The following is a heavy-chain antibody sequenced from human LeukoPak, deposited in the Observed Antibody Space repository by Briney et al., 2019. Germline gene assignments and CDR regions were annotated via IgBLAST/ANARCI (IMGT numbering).Heavy chain of an antibody. CDR1: GFTSIAYA. CDR2: ISGGGVTT. D-gene: IGHD3-16*01. Sequence: GGSLRLSCVGSGFTSIAYALTWARQAPGKGLEWVSGISGGGVTTYYADSVKGRFTISRDNSKNTLYLQMNSLRADDTAIYYCARNQQLGGHSYYYYVMDVWGQGTTVTVSS. J-gene: IGHJ6*02. V-gene: IGHV3-23*01. CDR3: ARNQQLGGHSYYYYVMDV.